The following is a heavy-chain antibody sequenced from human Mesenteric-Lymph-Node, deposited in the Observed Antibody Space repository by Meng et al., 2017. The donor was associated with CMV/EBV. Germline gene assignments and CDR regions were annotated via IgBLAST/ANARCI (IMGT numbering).Heavy chain of an antibody. CDR3: ARGSHSDILTGYSPAPNFDY. Sequence: SETLSLTCTVSGGSISSYYWSWIRQPPGKGLEWIGYIYYSGSTNYNPSLKSRVTISVDTSKNQFSLKLSSVTAADTAVYYCARGSHSDILTGYSPAPNFDYWGQGTLVTVSS. J-gene: IGHJ4*02. CDR2: IYYSGST. D-gene: IGHD3-9*01. CDR1: GGSISSYY. V-gene: IGHV4-59*01.